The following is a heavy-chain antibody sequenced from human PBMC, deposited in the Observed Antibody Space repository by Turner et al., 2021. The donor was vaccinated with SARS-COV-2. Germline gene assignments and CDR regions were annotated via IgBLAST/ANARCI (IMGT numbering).Heavy chain of an antibody. J-gene: IGHJ4*02. D-gene: IGHD1-26*01. Sequence: EVQLLEYGGGLVQPGGSLGLPCAASGFTFSSYAMTWVRQAPGKGLEWVSSITGSADITHYADSVKGRFTISRDNSKNTLHLQMNSLRAEDTAIYYCAKDREGTGSDYFDYWGQGTLVTVSS. CDR1: GFTFSSYA. CDR3: AKDREGTGSDYFDY. V-gene: IGHV3-23*01. CDR2: ITGSADIT.